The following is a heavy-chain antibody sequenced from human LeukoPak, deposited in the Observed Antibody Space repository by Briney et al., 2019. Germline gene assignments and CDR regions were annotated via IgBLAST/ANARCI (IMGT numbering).Heavy chain of an antibody. CDR1: GFTFSSYG. CDR3: VPFHYYDSSGPPIWFDS. CDR2: ISYDGSNK. V-gene: IGHV3-30*03. Sequence: PGGSLRLSCAASGFTFSSYGMHWVRQAPGKGLEWVAVISYDGSNKYYADSVKGRFTISRDNSKNTLYLQMNSLRAEDTAVYYCVPFHYYDSSGPPIWFDSWGQGTLVTVSS. D-gene: IGHD3-22*01. J-gene: IGHJ5*01.